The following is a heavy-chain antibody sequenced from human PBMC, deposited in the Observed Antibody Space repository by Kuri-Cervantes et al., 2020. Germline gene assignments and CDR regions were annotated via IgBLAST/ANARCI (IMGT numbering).Heavy chain of an antibody. Sequence: GESLKISCAASGFTFSSYGMHWVRQAPGKGLEWVAVIWYDGSNKYYADSVKGRFTISRDNSKNTLYLQMNSLRAEDTAVYYCAKRAGGDWFDPWGQGTLVTVSS. CDR3: AKRAGGDWFDP. CDR1: GFTFSSYG. V-gene: IGHV3-33*06. J-gene: IGHJ5*02. CDR2: IWYDGSNK. D-gene: IGHD3-10*01.